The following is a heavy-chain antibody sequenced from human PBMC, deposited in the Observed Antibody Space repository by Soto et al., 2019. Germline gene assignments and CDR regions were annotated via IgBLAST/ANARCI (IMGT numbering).Heavy chain of an antibody. CDR1: GGSINSYY. J-gene: IGHJ5*02. CDR2: IYGPGTT. D-gene: IGHD3-3*01. CDR3: AGFSSGTYLFDL. V-gene: IGHV4-59*01. Sequence: QVRLQESGPGLVKPSETLSLTCTVSGGSINSYYWSWIRQPPGKGLEWIGYIYGPGTTNYSPSLESRVTMSVDTSKNQFSLKLGSVTVADTAVYFCAGFSSGTYLFDLWGQGTLVTVSS.